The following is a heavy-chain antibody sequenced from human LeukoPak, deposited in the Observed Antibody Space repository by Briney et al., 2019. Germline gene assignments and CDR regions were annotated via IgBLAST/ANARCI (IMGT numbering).Heavy chain of an antibody. CDR1: GFTFSSYA. Sequence: GGSLRLSCAASGFTFSSYAMSWVRQAPGKGLEWVSAISGSGGSTYYADSVKGRFTISRDNSKNTLYLQMNSLRAEDTAVYYCARDNAAYYYDSSGYFDYWGQGTLVTVSS. V-gene: IGHV3-23*01. D-gene: IGHD3-22*01. CDR3: ARDNAAYYYDSSGYFDY. CDR2: ISGSGGST. J-gene: IGHJ4*02.